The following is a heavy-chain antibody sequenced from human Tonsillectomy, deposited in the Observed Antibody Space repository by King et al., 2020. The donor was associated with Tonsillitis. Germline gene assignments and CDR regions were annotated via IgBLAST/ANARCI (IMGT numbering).Heavy chain of an antibody. CDR2: IKQDGSEK. D-gene: IGHD4-17*01. V-gene: IGHV3-7*01. CDR1: GFTFSSYW. CDR3: ASHSGDYDEDAFDI. J-gene: IGHJ3*02. Sequence: VQLVESGGGLVQPGGSLRLSCAASGFTFSSYWMSWVRQAPGKGLEWVADIKQDGSEKNYVDSVKGRFTISRDNAKNSLYLQMNSLRAEDTAVYYCASHSGDYDEDAFDIWGQGTMVTVSS.